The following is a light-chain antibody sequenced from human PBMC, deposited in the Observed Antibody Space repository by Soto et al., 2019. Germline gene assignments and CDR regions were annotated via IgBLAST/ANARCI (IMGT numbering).Light chain of an antibody. CDR3: QQSYSTPRT. Sequence: DIQMTQSPSSLSASVGDRVTITCRASQSISTLLNWYQQKPGKAPKVLIYAASSLYSGVPSRFSGGGSGTDFTLTISSLQPEDSATYYCQQSYSTPRTFGQGTKLEIK. CDR2: AAS. V-gene: IGKV1-39*01. J-gene: IGKJ2*01. CDR1: QSISTL.